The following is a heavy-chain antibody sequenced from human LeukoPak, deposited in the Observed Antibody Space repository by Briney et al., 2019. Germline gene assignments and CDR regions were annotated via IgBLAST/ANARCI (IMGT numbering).Heavy chain of an antibody. CDR1: GFTFSNYW. J-gene: IGHJ6*02. V-gene: IGHV3-74*01. Sequence: PGGSLRLSCAASGFTFSNYWMHWVRQAPGKGLVWVSRINSDGSSTSYADSVKGRFTISRDNAKNTLYLQMNSLRAEDTAVYYCARGAHDLPYYYYGMDVWGQGTTVTVSS. CDR3: ARGAHDLPYYYYGMDV. D-gene: IGHD2-21*02. CDR2: INSDGSST.